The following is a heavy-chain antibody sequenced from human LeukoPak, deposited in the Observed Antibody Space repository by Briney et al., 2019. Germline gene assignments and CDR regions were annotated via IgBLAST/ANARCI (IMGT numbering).Heavy chain of an antibody. CDR1: GFTFSSYA. CDR3: ARTYSSGWYGLLDY. Sequence: GGSLRLSCAASGFTFSSYAMHWVRQAPGKGLEWVAVISYDGSNKYYADSVKGRFAISRDNSKNTLYLQMNSLRAEDTAVYYCARTYSSGWYGLLDYWGQGTLVTVSS. V-gene: IGHV3-30*09. D-gene: IGHD6-19*01. J-gene: IGHJ4*02. CDR2: ISYDGSNK.